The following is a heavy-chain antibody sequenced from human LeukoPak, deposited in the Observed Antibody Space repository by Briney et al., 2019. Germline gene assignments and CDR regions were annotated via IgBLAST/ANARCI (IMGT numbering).Heavy chain of an antibody. CDR1: GYTFTSYY. J-gene: IGHJ4*02. V-gene: IGHV1-46*01. CDR2: INPSGGST. Sequence: ASVKVSCKASGYTFTSYYMHWVRQAPGQGLEWMGIINPSGGSTSYAQKFQGRVTMTRDTSTSTVYMELSSLRSEDTAVYYRARGSYPTSYGSGSDYFAVFAYWGQGTLVTVSS. D-gene: IGHD3-10*01. CDR3: ARGSYPTSYGSGSDYFAVFAY.